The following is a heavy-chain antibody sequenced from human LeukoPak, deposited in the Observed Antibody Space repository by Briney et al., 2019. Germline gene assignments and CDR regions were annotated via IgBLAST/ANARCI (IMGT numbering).Heavy chain of an antibody. D-gene: IGHD2-15*01. CDR3: ARVTVAATQRSFDY. Sequence: GASVKVSCEASGYTFTSYGISWVRQAPGHGLEWMGWISAYNGNTNYAQKLQGRVTMTTDTSTSTAYMELRSLRSDDTAVYYCARVTVAATQRSFDYWGQGTLVTVSS. V-gene: IGHV1-18*01. J-gene: IGHJ4*02. CDR2: ISAYNGNT. CDR1: GYTFTSYG.